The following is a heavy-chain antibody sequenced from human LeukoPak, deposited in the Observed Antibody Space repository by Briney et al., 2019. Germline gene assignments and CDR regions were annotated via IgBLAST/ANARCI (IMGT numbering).Heavy chain of an antibody. V-gene: IGHV4-39*01. D-gene: IGHD3-9*01. CDR2: IYYSGST. CDR1: GGSFSGYY. Sequence: SETLSLTCAVYGGSFSGYYWGWIRQPPGKGLEWIGSIYYSGSTYYNPSLKSRVTISVDTSKNQFSLKLSSVTAADTAVYYCARQNADNYDILTGYYLYYFDYWGQGTLVTVSS. CDR3: ARQNADNYDILTGYYLYYFDY. J-gene: IGHJ4*02.